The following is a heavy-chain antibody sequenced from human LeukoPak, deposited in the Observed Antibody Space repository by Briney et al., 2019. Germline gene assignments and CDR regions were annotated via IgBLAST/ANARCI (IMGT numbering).Heavy chain of an antibody. CDR2: IWYGGSNK. J-gene: IGHJ3*02. CDR3: AKETQTHAFDI. CDR1: GFTFSSYG. V-gene: IGHV3-30*02. Sequence: PGGSLRLSCAASGFTFSSYGMHWVRQAPGKGLEWVAVIWYGGSNKYYADSVKGRFTISRDNSKNTLYLQMNSPRAEDTAVYYCAKETQTHAFDIWGQGTMVTVSS.